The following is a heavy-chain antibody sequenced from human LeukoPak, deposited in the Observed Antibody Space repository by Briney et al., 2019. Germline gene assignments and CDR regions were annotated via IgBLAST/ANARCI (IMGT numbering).Heavy chain of an antibody. CDR2: ISSSSSYI. CDR1: GFTFSNYG. J-gene: IGHJ4*02. V-gene: IGHV3-21*01. D-gene: IGHD6-19*01. CDR3: ARDGSSGWYGLPSDY. Sequence: PGGSLRLSCAASGFTFSNYGMSWVRQAPGKGLEWVSSISSSSSYIYYADSVKGRFTISRDNAKNSLYLQMNSLRAEDTAVYYCARDGSSGWYGLPSDYWGQGTLVTVSS.